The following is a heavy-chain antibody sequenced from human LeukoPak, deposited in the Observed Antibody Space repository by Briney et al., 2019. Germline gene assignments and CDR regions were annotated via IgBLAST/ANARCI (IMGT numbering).Heavy chain of an antibody. V-gene: IGHV4-34*01. J-gene: IGHJ4*02. CDR2: INHSGST. CDR1: GGSFSGYY. CDR3: ARGQGGTDFWSGYYPKYYFDY. Sequence: PSETLSLTCAVYGGSFSGYYSSWIRQPPGKGLEWIGEINHSGSTNYNPSLKSRVTISVDTSKNQFSLKLSSVTAADTAVYYCARGQGGTDFWSGYYPKYYFDYWGQGTLVTVSS. D-gene: IGHD3-3*01.